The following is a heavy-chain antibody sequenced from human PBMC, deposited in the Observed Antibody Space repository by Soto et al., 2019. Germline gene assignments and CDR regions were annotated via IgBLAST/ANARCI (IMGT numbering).Heavy chain of an antibody. D-gene: IGHD6-13*01. J-gene: IGHJ6*02. V-gene: IGHV1-46*01. Sequence: ASVKVSCKASGYTFTSYYMHWVRQAPGQGLEWMGIINPSGGSTSYAQKFQGRVTMTRDTSTSTVYMELSSLRSEDTAVYYCARDIGSSWYDNYYYGMDVWGQGTTVTVS. CDR1: GYTFTSYY. CDR2: INPSGGST. CDR3: ARDIGSSWYDNYYYGMDV.